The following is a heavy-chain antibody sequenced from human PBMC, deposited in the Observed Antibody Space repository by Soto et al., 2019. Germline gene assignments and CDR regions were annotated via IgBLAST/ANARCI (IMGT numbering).Heavy chain of an antibody. V-gene: IGHV5-51*01. Sequence: VESLKISCKGSGHSFTSYWIGWVRQMPVKGLEWMGIIYPGDSDTRYSPSFQGQVTISADKSISTAYLQWSSLKASDTAMYYCARYRYYYDSSGYFNYYYYYGMDVWGQGTTVTVSS. D-gene: IGHD3-22*01. CDR3: ARYRYYYDSSGYFNYYYYYGMDV. CDR1: GHSFTSYW. CDR2: IYPGDSDT. J-gene: IGHJ6*02.